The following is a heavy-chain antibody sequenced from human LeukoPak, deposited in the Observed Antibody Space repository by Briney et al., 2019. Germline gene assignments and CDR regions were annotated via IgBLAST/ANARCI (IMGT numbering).Heavy chain of an antibody. CDR2: TRNKPNSYTT. V-gene: IGHV3-72*01. CDR3: ARVRGYSGYNSIDY. J-gene: IGHJ4*02. D-gene: IGHD5-12*01. Sequence: PGGSLRLSCAASGFTFNDHYMDWVRQAPGKGLEWVGRTRNKPNSYTTEYAASVKGRFTISRDDSKNSLYLQMNSLKTEDTAFYYCARVRGYSGYNSIDYWGQGTLVTVSS. CDR1: GFTFNDHY.